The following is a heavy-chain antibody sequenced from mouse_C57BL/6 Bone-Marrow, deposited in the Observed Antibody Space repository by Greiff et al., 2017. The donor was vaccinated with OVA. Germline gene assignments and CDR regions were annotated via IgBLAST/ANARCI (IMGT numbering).Heavy chain of an antibody. CDR1: GYTFTDYE. CDR3: TTTVENYFDY. J-gene: IGHJ2*01. CDR2: IDPETGGT. D-gene: IGHD1-1*01. V-gene: IGHV1-15*01. Sequence: VKLMESGAELVRPGASVTLSCKASGYTFTDYEMHWVKQTPVHGLEWIGAIDPETGGTAYNQKFKGKAILTADKSSSTAYMELRSLTSEDSAVYYCTTTVENYFDYWGQGTTLTVSS.